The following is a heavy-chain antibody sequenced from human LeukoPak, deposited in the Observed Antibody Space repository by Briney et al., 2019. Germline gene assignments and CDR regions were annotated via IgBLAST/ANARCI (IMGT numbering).Heavy chain of an antibody. CDR2: ISSSSSYI. D-gene: IGHD6-13*01. V-gene: IGHV3-21*04. J-gene: IGHJ4*02. Sequence: GGSLRLSCAASGFTFSSYSMNWVRQAPGKGLEWVSSISSSSSYIYYADSVKGRFTISRDNSKNTLYLQMNSLRAEDTAVYYCAKAELRSIAAAGINDYWGQGTLVTVSS. CDR1: GFTFSSYS. CDR3: AKAELRSIAAAGINDY.